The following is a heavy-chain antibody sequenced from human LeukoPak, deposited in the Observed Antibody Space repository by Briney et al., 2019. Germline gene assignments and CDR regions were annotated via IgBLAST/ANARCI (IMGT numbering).Heavy chain of an antibody. CDR3: AREGGSPPGYYYYYMGV. V-gene: IGHV3-21*01. J-gene: IGHJ6*03. CDR2: ISSSSSYI. CDR1: GFTFSSYS. Sequence: GGSLRLSCAASGFTFSSYSMNWVRQAPGKGLEWVSSISSSSSYIYYADSVKGRFTISRDNAKNSLYLQMNSLRAEDTAVYYCAREGGSPPGYYYYYMGVWGKGTTVTVSS.